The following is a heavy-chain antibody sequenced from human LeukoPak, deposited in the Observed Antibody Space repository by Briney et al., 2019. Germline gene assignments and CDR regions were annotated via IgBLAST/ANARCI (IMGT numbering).Heavy chain of an antibody. Sequence: GGSLRLSCAASGFTFSSYSMNWVRQAPGKGLEWVAVISYDGSNTYYVDSVKGRFTISRDNSKNTLYLQMNSLRGEDTAVYYCARVNGQSSSWLPRSYHYGMDVWGQGTTVTVSS. CDR3: ARVNGQSSSWLPRSYHYGMDV. D-gene: IGHD6-13*01. CDR1: GFTFSSYS. V-gene: IGHV3-30*03. CDR2: ISYDGSNT. J-gene: IGHJ6*02.